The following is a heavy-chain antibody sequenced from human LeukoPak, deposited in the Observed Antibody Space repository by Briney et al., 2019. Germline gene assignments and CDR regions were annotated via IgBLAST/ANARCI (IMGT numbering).Heavy chain of an antibody. CDR2: IIPIFGTA. V-gene: IGHV1-69*05. J-gene: IGHJ5*02. Sequence: ASVKVSCKASGGTFSSYAISWVRQAPGQGLEWMGGIIPIFGTANYAQKFQGRVTITRNTSISTAYMELSSLRSEDTAVYYCARAFLPIPGLANCFDPWGQGTLVTVSS. CDR1: GGTFSSYA. CDR3: ARAFLPIPGLANCFDP.